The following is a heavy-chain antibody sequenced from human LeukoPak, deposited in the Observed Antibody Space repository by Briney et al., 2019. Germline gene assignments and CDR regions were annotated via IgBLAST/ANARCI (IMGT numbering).Heavy chain of an antibody. CDR3: ARGNLLIRRADAFDI. V-gene: IGHV1-2*02. D-gene: IGHD3-16*01. J-gene: IGHJ3*02. Sequence: ASVKVSCKASGYTFTGYYMHWVRQAPGQGLEWMGWVNPNSGGTNYAPKFQGRVTMTRDTSISTAYMELSRLRSDNTAVYYCARGNLLIRRADAFDIWGQGTMVTVSS. CDR1: GYTFTGYY. CDR2: VNPNSGGT.